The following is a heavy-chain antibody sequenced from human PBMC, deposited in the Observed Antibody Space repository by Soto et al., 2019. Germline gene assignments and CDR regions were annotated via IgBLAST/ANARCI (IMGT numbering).Heavy chain of an antibody. Sequence: SVKVSCKASGGTFSSYAISWVRQAPGQGLEWMGGIIPIFGTANYAQKFQGRVTITADESTSTAYMELSSLRSEDTAVYYCARDRPDYYDSSALGVWFDPWGQGTLVTVSS. CDR2: IIPIFGTA. J-gene: IGHJ5*02. CDR1: GGTFSSYA. V-gene: IGHV1-69*13. D-gene: IGHD3-22*01. CDR3: ARDRPDYYDSSALGVWFDP.